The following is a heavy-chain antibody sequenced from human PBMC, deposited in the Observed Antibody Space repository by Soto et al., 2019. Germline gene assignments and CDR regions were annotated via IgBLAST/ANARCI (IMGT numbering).Heavy chain of an antibody. J-gene: IGHJ4*02. CDR3: AKVDNGDYNGYFDY. CDR1: GFTFSTYA. D-gene: IGHD4-17*01. V-gene: IGHV3-23*01. CDR2: ISGTGSDR. Sequence: GGSLRLSCVASGFTFSTYAMNWVRQAPGKGLEWVSGISGTGSDRYYADSVRGRFIISRDNSNNTLNLQMNSLRAEDTAVYYSAKVDNGDYNGYFDYWGQGTLVTVSS.